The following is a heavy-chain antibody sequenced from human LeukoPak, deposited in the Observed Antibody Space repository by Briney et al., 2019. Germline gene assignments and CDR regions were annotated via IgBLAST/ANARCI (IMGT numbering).Heavy chain of an antibody. CDR2: INPSGGST. CDR1: GYTFTSYY. CDR3: ARSTPNYYDSSGYLFDP. D-gene: IGHD3-22*01. J-gene: IGHJ5*02. V-gene: IGHV1-46*01. Sequence: GASVKVSCKASGYTFTSYYMHWVRQAPGQGLEWMGIINPSGGSTSYAQKFQGRVTMTRDTSTSTVYMELSSLRSDDTAVYYCARSTPNYYDSSGYLFDPWGQGTLVTVSS.